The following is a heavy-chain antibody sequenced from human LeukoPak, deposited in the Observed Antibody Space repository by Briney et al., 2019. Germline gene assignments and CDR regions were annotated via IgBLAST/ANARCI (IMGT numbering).Heavy chain of an antibody. CDR2: ISYDGSNE. V-gene: IGHV3-30*18. D-gene: IGHD6-19*01. CDR1: GFTFSTYG. CDR3: AKALTSGWYLDAFNI. J-gene: IGHJ3*02. Sequence: GGSLRLSCAASGFTFSTYGMHWVRQAPGKGLEWVAVISYDGSNEYYADSVKARFTTSRDNSKNTLFLEMNSLRAEDTAVYYCAKALTSGWYLDAFNIWGQGTMVTVSS.